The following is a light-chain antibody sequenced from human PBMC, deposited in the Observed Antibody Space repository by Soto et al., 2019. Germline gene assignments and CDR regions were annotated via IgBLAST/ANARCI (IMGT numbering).Light chain of an antibody. J-gene: IGKJ3*01. V-gene: IGKV1-9*01. CDR2: GTF. CDR3: QHLNNYPPFT. Sequence: IQLTQSPSSLSASVGDRVSITCRASQDIKTYLAWYQPKQGKAPKLLISGTFTLQSGVPSRFNGSGSGTDFTLTISRLQPEDFATYYCQHLNNYPPFTFGPGTKVDLE. CDR1: QDIKTY.